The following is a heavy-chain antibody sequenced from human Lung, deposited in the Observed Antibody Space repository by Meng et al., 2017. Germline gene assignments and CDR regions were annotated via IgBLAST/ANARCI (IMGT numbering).Heavy chain of an antibody. J-gene: IGHJ4*02. CDR3: ARERHSTIIRGVIDF. V-gene: IGHV4-34*01. CDR1: GGSISGSY. CDR2: INHGGST. D-gene: IGHD3-10*01. Sequence: QVQRRQWGAGLLRPSENLSLTCAVYGGSISGSYWSWNRQSPAKGLEWIGKINHGGSTNYNPSLESRVTISVDTPKNQFSLRLTSMTVADTAVYYCARERHSTIIRGVIDFWGQGALVTVSS.